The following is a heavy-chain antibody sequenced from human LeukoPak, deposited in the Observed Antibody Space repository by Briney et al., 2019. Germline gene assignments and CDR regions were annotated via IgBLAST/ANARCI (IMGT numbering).Heavy chain of an antibody. CDR1: GFTFSSYG. Sequence: GGSLRLSCAASGFTFSSYGMHWVRQAPGKGLEWVAVISYDGNNKYYADSVKGRFTISRDNSKNTLYLQMNSLRAEDTAVYFCARDIGGYSYGYSYDYWGQGTLVTVSS. CDR2: ISYDGNNK. J-gene: IGHJ4*02. V-gene: IGHV3-30*19. D-gene: IGHD5-18*01. CDR3: ARDIGGYSYGYSYDY.